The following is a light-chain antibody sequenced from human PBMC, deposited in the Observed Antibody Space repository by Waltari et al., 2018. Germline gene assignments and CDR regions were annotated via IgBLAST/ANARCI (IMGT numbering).Light chain of an antibody. CDR1: QSVSSSY. Sequence: EIVLTQSPGTLSLSPGERATLSCRASQSVSSSYLAWYQQKPGQAPRLLIYGASSRATGIPDRFSGSGSGTDFTLTISRLEPEDFAVYDCQQYGSSKFTFGPGTKVDIK. CDR2: GAS. J-gene: IGKJ3*01. CDR3: QQYGSSKFT. V-gene: IGKV3-20*01.